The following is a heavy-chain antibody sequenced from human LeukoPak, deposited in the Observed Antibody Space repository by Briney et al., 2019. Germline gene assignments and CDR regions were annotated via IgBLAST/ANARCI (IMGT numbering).Heavy chain of an antibody. CDR3: AVLLWFGELLGMDV. CDR2: INHSGST. J-gene: IGHJ6*02. D-gene: IGHD3-10*01. CDR1: GGSFSGYY. V-gene: IGHV4-34*01. Sequence: SETLSLTCAVYGGSFSGYYWSWIRQPPGKGLEWIGEINHSGSTNYNPSLKSRVTISVDTSKNQFSLKLSSVTAADTAVYYCAVLLWFGELLGMDVWGQGTTVTVSS.